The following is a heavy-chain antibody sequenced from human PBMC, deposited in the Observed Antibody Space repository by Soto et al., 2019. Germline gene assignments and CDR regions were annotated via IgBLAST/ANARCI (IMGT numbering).Heavy chain of an antibody. CDR2: ISYDGSNK. D-gene: IGHD3-9*01. CDR1: GFTFSSYA. J-gene: IGHJ4*02. CDR3: ARGSAYDILTGYWNEFDY. Sequence: GGSLRLSCAASGFTFSSYAMHWVRQAPGKGLEWVAVISYDGSNKYYADSVKGRFTISRDNSKNTLYLQMNSLRAEDTAVYYCARGSAYDILTGYWNEFDYWGQGTLVTVSS. V-gene: IGHV3-30-3*01.